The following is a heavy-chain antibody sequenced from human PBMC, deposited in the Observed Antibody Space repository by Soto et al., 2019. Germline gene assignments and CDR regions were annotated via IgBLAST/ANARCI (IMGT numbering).Heavy chain of an antibody. CDR1: GFTFSTYT. J-gene: IGHJ4*02. Sequence: EVQLVESGGGLVQPGGSLRLSCAASGFTFSTYTMNWVRQAPGKGLEWVSYISSSSSTIYYADSVEGRFTVSRDNAKDSVYVRMNSRRVEDTAVYYCARTLKNCPFDYWGQGTLVSVSS. D-gene: IGHD1-1*01. CDR2: ISSSSSTI. V-gene: IGHV3-48*01. CDR3: ARTLKNCPFDY.